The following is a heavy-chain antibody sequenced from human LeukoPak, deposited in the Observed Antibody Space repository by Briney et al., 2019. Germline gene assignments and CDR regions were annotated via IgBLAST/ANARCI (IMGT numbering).Heavy chain of an antibody. J-gene: IGHJ4*02. D-gene: IGHD3-16*01. CDR3: AARPVWGAFDY. Sequence: GGSLRLSCAASGFTFSSYAMSWVRQAPGKGLEWVSAISGSGGSTYYADSVKGRFTISRDNSKDTLYLQMNSQRAEDTAVYYCAARPVWGAFDYWGQGTLVTVSS. CDR2: ISGSGGST. V-gene: IGHV3-23*01. CDR1: GFTFSSYA.